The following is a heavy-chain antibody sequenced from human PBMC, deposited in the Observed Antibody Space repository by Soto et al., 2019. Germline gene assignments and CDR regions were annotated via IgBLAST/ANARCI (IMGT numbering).Heavy chain of an antibody. D-gene: IGHD1-26*01. CDR2: IWSAGLT. V-gene: IGHV3-53*05. CDR3: SGAESPDTAYFSLY. J-gene: IGHJ4*02. CDR1: GFTVSSKY. Sequence: GGSLRLSCAASGFTVSSKYMNWVRQAPGKGLEWVSIIWSAGLTYYADSVRGRFTISRDTSNGIAYLQMNSLNIEDSAVYYCSGAESPDTAYFSLYWGQGTPVTVSS.